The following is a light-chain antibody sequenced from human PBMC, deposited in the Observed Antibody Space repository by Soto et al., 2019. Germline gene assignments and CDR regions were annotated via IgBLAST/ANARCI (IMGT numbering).Light chain of an antibody. CDR3: GTWDSSLSAGV. CDR2: DNN. V-gene: IGLV1-51*01. J-gene: IGLJ2*01. Sequence: QSVLTQPPSASATPGQRVTISCSGTSSNIGRHAVNWYQQLPGTAPRLLIYDNNKRPSGIPDRFSGSKSGTSATLGITGLQTGDEADYYCGTWDSSLSAGVFGGGTKVTVL. CDR1: SSNIGRHA.